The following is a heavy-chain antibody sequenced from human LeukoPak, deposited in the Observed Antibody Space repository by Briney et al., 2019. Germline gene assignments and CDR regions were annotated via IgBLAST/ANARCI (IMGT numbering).Heavy chain of an antibody. CDR1: GYTFTGYY. CDR3: ARGGDYGGKAYYFDY. J-gene: IGHJ4*02. D-gene: IGHD4-23*01. CDR2: IIPILGIA. Sequence: ASVKVSCKASGYTFTGYYMHWVRQAPGQGLEWMGRIIPILGIANYAQKFQGRVTITADKSTSTAYMELSSLRSEDTAVYYCARGGDYGGKAYYFDYWGQGTLVTVSS. V-gene: IGHV1-69*04.